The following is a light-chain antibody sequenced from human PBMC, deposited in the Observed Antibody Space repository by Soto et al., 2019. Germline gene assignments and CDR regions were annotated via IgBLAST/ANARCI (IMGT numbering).Light chain of an antibody. CDR1: QSIRTY. CDR2: AVS. J-gene: IGKJ5*01. V-gene: IGKV1-39*01. Sequence: DIQRTQSPSSLSASVGDRVTIPCRASQSIRTYLNWYQQKPGKAPKVLIYAVSNLESGVPSRFSGSGSETDFTLTISSLQPEDFATYFCQQGYSSPTFGQGTRLEI. CDR3: QQGYSSPT.